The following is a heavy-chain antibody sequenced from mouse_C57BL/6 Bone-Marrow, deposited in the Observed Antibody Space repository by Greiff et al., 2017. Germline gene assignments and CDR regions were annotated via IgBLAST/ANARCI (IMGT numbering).Heavy chain of an antibody. CDR2: IDPSDNYT. CDR1: GYTFTSYW. J-gene: IGHJ2*01. CDR3: ARRDYGGY. V-gene: IGHV1-50*01. D-gene: IGHD1-2*01. Sequence: QVQLQQSGAELVKPGASVKLSCKASGYTFTSYWMQWVKQRPGQGLEWIGEIDPSDNYTNYNQKFKGKATLTVDTSSSTAYMQLSSLTSEDSAVYYCARRDYGGYWGQGTTLTVSS.